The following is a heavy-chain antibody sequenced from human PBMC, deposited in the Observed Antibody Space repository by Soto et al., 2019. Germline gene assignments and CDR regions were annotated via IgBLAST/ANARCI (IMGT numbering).Heavy chain of an antibody. V-gene: IGHV3-30*18. Sequence: GGSLILSCAASGFTFSSYWMHWVSQAPGKGLEWVAVISYDGSNKYYADSVKGRFTISRDNSKNTLYLQMNSLRAEDTAVYYCAKDLDYGDPYYYGMDVWGQGTTVTVSS. CDR3: AKDLDYGDPYYYGMDV. CDR2: ISYDGSNK. D-gene: IGHD4-17*01. CDR1: GFTFSSYW. J-gene: IGHJ6*02.